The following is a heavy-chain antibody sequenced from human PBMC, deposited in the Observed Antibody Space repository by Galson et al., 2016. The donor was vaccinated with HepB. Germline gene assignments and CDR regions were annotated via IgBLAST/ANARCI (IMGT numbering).Heavy chain of an antibody. D-gene: IGHD6-13*01. CDR1: GFTFGRHW. CDR3: RIGAAGIDY. V-gene: IGHV3-74*01. CDR2: LKSDGSST. Sequence: SLRLSCAASGFTFGRHWMHWVRQAPGEGLVCVSRLKSDGSSTYYADSVKGRFTISRDNAKNTLYLQMNSLRAEDTAVYYCRIGAAGIDYWGQGTLVTVSS. J-gene: IGHJ4*02.